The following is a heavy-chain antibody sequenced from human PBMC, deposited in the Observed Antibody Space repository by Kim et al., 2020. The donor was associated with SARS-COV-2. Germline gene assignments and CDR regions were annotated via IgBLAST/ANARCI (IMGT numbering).Heavy chain of an antibody. V-gene: IGHV1-3*01. Sequence: ASVKVSCKASGYTFSNYAMHWVRQAPGQRLEWMGWINAGSGNTEYSQKFQGRLIITRDTSASTAYMELSSLRSEDTAVYYCARGGAVVRFLEWLSSYFGSWGQGALGTVSS. D-gene: IGHD3-3*01. CDR2: INAGSGNT. CDR1: GYTFSNYA. J-gene: IGHJ4*02. CDR3: ARGGAVVRFLEWLSSYFGS.